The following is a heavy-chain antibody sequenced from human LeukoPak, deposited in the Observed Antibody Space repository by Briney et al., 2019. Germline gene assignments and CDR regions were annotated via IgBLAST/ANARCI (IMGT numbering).Heavy chain of an antibody. V-gene: IGHV1-2*02. CDR2: INPNSGGT. CDR1: GYTFTGYY. Sequence: GASVKVSCKASGYTFTGYYMHWVRQAPGQGLEWMGWINPNSGGTNYAQKFQGRVTMTRDTSISTAYMELSRLRSDDTAVYYCARSRAAYSGSYAGDYWGQGTLVTFSS. J-gene: IGHJ4*02. D-gene: IGHD1-26*01. CDR3: ARSRAAYSGSYAGDY.